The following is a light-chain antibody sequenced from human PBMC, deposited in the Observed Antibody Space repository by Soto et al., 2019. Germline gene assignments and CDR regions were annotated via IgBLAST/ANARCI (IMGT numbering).Light chain of an antibody. J-gene: IGLJ2*01. Sequence: QSALTQPRSVSGSPGQSVTISCTGTSSDVGAYNYVSWFQQHPGKAPKLMMSDVSKRPSGVTDRFSGSKSGTTASLTISGLQAEDEADYYCCSYAGRYTLLFGGGTKLTVL. CDR2: DVS. CDR1: SSDVGAYNY. CDR3: CSYAGRYTLL. V-gene: IGLV2-11*01.